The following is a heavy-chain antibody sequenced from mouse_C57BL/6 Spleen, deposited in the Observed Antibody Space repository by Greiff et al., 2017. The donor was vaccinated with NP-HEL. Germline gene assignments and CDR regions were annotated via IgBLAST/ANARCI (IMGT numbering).Heavy chain of an antibody. D-gene: IGHD2-4*01. Sequence: QVQLQQSGPELVKPGASVKISCKASGYTFTDYYINWVKQRPGQGLEWIGWIFPGSGSTYYNEKFKGKATLTVDKSSSTAYMLLSSLTSEDSAVYFCARSGDYDYDGAFDYWGQGTTLTVSS. J-gene: IGHJ2*01. CDR1: GYTFTDYY. CDR2: IFPGSGST. CDR3: ARSGDYDYDGAFDY. V-gene: IGHV1-75*01.